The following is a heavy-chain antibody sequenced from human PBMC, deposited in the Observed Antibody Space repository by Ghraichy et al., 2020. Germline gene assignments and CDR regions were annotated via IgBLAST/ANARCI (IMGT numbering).Heavy chain of an antibody. CDR2: IQFDGREK. D-gene: IGHD3-3*01. CDR3: VKDTIFRVDSFDL. V-gene: IGHV3-30*02. J-gene: IGHJ3*01. CDR1: GFTFSNYG. Sequence: GGSLRLSCTASGFTFSNYGMHWVRQAPGKGLKWVAFIQFDGREKLYLDSVKGQFTISRDNSRSTLYLQMNTLTTEDTAMYYCVKDTIFRVDSFDLWGQGTMVTVSS.